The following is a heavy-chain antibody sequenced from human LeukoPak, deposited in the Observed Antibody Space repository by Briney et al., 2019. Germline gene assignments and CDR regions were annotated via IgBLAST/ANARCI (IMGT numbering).Heavy chain of an antibody. CDR1: GDSISSYY. J-gene: IGHJ5*02. V-gene: IGHV4-59*01. CDR3: ARGWHDYVWGSYINWFDP. D-gene: IGHD3-16*01. Sequence: SETLSLTCTVSGDSISSYYWSWIRQPPGKGLEWIGYIYYSGSTNYNPSLKSRVTISVDTSKNQFSLKLSSVTAADTAVYYCARGWHDYVWGSYINWFDPWGQGTLVTVSS. CDR2: IYYSGST.